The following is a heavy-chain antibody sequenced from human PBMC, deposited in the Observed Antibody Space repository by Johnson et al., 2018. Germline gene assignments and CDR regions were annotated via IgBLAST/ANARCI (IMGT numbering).Heavy chain of an antibody. CDR1: GFTFSSSI. J-gene: IGHJ3*02. V-gene: IGHV3-30*03. CDR2: ISNDASVK. CDR3: AREGYSGGRAGVFGS. D-gene: IGHD1-26*01. Sequence: QVQLVQSGGGVVQPGRSLRLSCEVSGFTFSSSIMHWVRQAPGKGLEWVAVISNDASVKMYADSEKGRFTISRDNSKNTLYLQMNSLRPEDTAVYFCAREGYSGGRAGVFGSWGQGTIVTVSS.